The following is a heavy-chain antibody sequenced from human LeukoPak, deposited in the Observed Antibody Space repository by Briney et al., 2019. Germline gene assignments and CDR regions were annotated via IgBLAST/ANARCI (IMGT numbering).Heavy chain of an antibody. CDR3: ARENSGSYREFDY. J-gene: IGHJ4*02. CDR2: INHSGST. Sequence: SETLSLTCAVYGGSFSGYYWSWIRQPPGKGLEWIGEINHSGSTNYNPSLKSRVTISVDTSKNQFSLKLGSVTAADTAVFYCARENSGSYREFDYWGQGTLVTVSS. CDR1: GGSFSGYY. V-gene: IGHV4-34*01. D-gene: IGHD1-26*01.